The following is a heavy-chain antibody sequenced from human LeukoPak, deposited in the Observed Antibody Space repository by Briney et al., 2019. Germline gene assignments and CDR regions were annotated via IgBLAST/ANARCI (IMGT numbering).Heavy chain of an antibody. CDR3: AKEKSPREEGPDY. CDR2: ISYDGSNK. J-gene: IGHJ4*02. D-gene: IGHD1-26*01. V-gene: IGHV3-30-3*02. CDR1: GFTFSSYA. Sequence: GRSLRLSCAASGFTFSSYAMHWVRQAPGKGLEWVAVISYDGSNKYYADSVKGRFTISRDNSKNTLYLQMNSLRAEDTAVYYCAKEKSPREEGPDYWGQGTLVTVSS.